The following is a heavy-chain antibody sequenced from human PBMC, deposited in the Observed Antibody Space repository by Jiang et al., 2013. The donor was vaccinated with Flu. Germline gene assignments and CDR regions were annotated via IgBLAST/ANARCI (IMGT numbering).Heavy chain of an antibody. Sequence: QLVESGGGLVQPGGSLRLSCAASGFTFSRYWMHWVRQAPGKGLVWVSRSSSDGITTTYADSVKGRFTISRDNAKSTLYLQMNSLRVEDTAVYYCAREAPRDTTMDYFDYWGQGTLVTVSS. V-gene: IGHV3-74*01. CDR2: SSSDGITT. D-gene: IGHD5-18*01. CDR3: AREAPRDTTMDYFDY. J-gene: IGHJ4*02. CDR1: GFTFSRYW.